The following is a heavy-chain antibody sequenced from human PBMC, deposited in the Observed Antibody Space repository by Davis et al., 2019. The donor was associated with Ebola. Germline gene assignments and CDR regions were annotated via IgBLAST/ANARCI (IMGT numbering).Heavy chain of an antibody. CDR3: AKGLWFRDGYFDY. J-gene: IGHJ4*02. D-gene: IGHD3-10*01. V-gene: IGHV3-9*01. CDR2: ISWNSGSI. CDR1: GFTFDDYA. Sequence: SLKTSCAASGFTFDDYAMHWVRQAPGKGLEWVSGISWNSGSIGYADSVKDRFTISRNNAKNSLYLQMNSLRAEDPALYYCAKGLWFRDGYFDYWGQGTLVTVSS.